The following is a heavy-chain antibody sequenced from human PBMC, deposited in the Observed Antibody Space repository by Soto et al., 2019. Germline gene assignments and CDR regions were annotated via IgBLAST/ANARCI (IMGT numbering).Heavy chain of an antibody. Sequence: SETLSLTCTVSGGSIRSYYWTWIRQPPGKGLEWLGYIFYSGSTFYNPSLKSRVTISIHTSKSQFSLQLTSVTAADTAVYYCARGAADTAIVDSCGQGTLVTVSS. D-gene: IGHD5-18*01. CDR1: GGSIRSYY. CDR2: IFYSGST. CDR3: ARGAADTAIVDS. V-gene: IGHV4-59*01. J-gene: IGHJ4*02.